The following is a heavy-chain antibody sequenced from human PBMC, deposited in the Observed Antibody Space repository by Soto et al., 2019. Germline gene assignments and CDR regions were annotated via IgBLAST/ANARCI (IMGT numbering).Heavy chain of an antibody. Sequence: TSETLSLTCSVSGGSIRSNIYYWGWIRPPPGKGLEWIATVHYSGSTYYTPSLKNRVTISADTSNNQFSLRLNSVTAADTAVYYCARQHYYDSSGYYTWNWGQGTLVTSPQ. V-gene: IGHV4-39*01. J-gene: IGHJ4*02. CDR3: ARQHYYDSSGYYTWN. CDR1: GGSIRSNIYY. CDR2: VHYSGST. D-gene: IGHD3-22*01.